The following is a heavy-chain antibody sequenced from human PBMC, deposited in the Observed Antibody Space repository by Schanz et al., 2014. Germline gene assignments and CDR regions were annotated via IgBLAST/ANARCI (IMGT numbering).Heavy chain of an antibody. D-gene: IGHD2-2*01. CDR3: AKVAPAATYLDS. V-gene: IGHV1-69*02. J-gene: IGHJ4*02. Sequence: QVQLVQSGAEVKKPGSSVKVSCKASGGTFSSYTINWVRQAPGQGLEWMGRIIPILGIANYAQKFQGRVTITADRSTSTAYMELSSLRSEDTAVYYCAKVAPAATYLDSWGLGTLVTVSS. CDR2: IIPILGIA. CDR1: GGTFSSYT.